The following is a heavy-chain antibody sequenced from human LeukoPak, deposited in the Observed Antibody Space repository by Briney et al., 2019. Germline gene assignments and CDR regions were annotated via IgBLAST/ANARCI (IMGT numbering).Heavy chain of an antibody. CDR2: IRDSGSST. CDR1: GFTFSSYA. Sequence: GGALRLSCAASGFTFSSYAMSWVRQAPGKGLEWVSAIRDSGSSTHYADSVKGRFTTSRDNSKNTLFLQMNSLRAEDTAVYYCAKDPSQDIVTTRPFDYWGQGTLVTVSS. D-gene: IGHD5-12*01. V-gene: IGHV3-23*01. CDR3: AKDPSQDIVTTRPFDY. J-gene: IGHJ4*02.